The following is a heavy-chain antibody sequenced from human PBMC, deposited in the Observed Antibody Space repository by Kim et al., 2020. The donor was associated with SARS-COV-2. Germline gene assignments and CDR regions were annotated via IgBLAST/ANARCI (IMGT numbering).Heavy chain of an antibody. Sequence: GRFTISRDNAKNSLYLQMNSLRAEDTALYYCAKDIGSMVRGVIEGNAFDIWGQGTMVTVSS. D-gene: IGHD3-10*01. J-gene: IGHJ3*02. V-gene: IGHV3-9*01. CDR3: AKDIGSMVRGVIEGNAFDI.